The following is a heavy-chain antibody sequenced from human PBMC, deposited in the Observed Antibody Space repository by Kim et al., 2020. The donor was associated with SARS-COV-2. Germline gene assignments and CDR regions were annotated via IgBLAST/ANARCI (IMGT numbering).Heavy chain of an antibody. CDR3: ARRGFVAYWYFAL. Sequence: SETLSLTCTISGDSFSGSYYWSWVRQPPGKGLEWIGDISNLGSTNYNPSIESRVTILGDMSKNRFSLKLSSVTPADTAVYYCARRGFVAYWYFALWGRG. CDR1: GDSFSGSYY. J-gene: IGHJ2*01. V-gene: IGHV4-59*01. D-gene: IGHD2-21*01. CDR2: ISNLGST.